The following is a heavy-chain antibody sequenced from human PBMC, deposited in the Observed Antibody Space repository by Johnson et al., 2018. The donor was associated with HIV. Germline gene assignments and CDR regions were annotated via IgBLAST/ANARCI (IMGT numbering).Heavy chain of an antibody. J-gene: IGHJ3*02. CDR3: AKDWGAAAGSGAFDI. V-gene: IGHV3-7*04. Sequence: VQLVESGGDLVQPGGSLRLSCIGSGFTFSHNWMSWVRQAPGKGPEWVANINHDVSAIHYVDSVKGRFTISRDNSKNTLYLYMTSLRSDDTTTYYCAKDWGAAAGSGAFDIWGQGTLVTVSS. CDR1: GFTFSHNW. D-gene: IGHD6-13*01. CDR2: INHDVSAI.